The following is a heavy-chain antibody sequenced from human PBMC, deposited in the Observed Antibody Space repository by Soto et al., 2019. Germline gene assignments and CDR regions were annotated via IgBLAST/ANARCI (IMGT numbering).Heavy chain of an antibody. Sequence: ASVKVSCKASGYIFINYGISWMRQAPGQGLEWMGWISPYSSNTHYAQSLLGRVTVTRDTSTGTAYMELRSLRSDDTAVYYCARTGGDCTQGVCYDYWGQGTLVTVSS. D-gene: IGHD2-8*01. CDR3: ARTGGDCTQGVCYDY. CDR1: GYIFINYG. J-gene: IGHJ4*02. CDR2: ISPYSSNT. V-gene: IGHV1-18*01.